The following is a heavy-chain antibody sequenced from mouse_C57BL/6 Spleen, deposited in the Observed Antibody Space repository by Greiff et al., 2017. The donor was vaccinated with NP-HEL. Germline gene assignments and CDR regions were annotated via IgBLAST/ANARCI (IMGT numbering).Heavy chain of an antibody. CDR3: ARDYYGSSPPYYYAMDY. Sequence: VQLQQSGAELARPGASVKLSCKASGYTFTSYGISWVKQRTGQGLEWIGEIYPRSGNTYYNEKFKGKATLTADKSSSTAYMELRSLTSEDSAVYCCARDYYGSSPPYYYAMDYWGQGTSVTVSS. V-gene: IGHV1-81*01. CDR1: GYTFTSYG. CDR2: IYPRSGNT. J-gene: IGHJ4*01. D-gene: IGHD1-1*01.